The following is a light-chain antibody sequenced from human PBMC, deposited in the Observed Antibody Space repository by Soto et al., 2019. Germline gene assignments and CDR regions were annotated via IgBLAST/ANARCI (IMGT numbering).Light chain of an antibody. Sequence: EIVLTQSPATLSLSPGERATLSCRASQSVSSYLAWYQQKPGQAPRLLIYDASNRATGIPARFSGSGSGTDFTLTIRSLEPEDFAVYYCQQRSNWPPITFGQGTKGDIK. V-gene: IGKV3-11*01. CDR3: QQRSNWPPIT. J-gene: IGKJ1*01. CDR2: DAS. CDR1: QSVSSY.